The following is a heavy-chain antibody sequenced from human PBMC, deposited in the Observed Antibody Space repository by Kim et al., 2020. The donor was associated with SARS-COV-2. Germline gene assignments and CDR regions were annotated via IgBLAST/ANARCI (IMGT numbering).Heavy chain of an antibody. CDR3: ARPTFSLLLWGPPDV. CDR2: ISYDGNRK. J-gene: IGHJ6*03. Sequence: GGSLRLSCAASGFTFSDYAMHWVRQAPGKGLEWVAVISYDGNRKYYADIVKGRFTISRDNSKNTLYLQMNSLRAEDTAVYYCARPTFSLLLWGPPDVWGKRTTVTVSS. D-gene: IGHD3-10*01. V-gene: IGHV3-30-3*01. CDR1: GFTFSDYA.